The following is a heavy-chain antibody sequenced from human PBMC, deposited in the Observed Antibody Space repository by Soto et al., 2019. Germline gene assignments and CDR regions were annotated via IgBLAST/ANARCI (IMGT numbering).Heavy chain of an antibody. J-gene: IGHJ6*02. D-gene: IGHD2-2*01. V-gene: IGHV4-31*03. CDR1: GGSISSGGYY. Sequence: QVQLQESGPGLVKPSQTMSLTCTVSGGSISSGGYYWSWIRQHPGKGLAWIGYIYYSGSTYYNPYVESRVTISVDASKSRFSLKLGSVTATDTAVYDGARSPVPRGSYGMDVCCQGTTVT. CDR2: IYYSGST. CDR3: ARSPVPRGSYGMDV.